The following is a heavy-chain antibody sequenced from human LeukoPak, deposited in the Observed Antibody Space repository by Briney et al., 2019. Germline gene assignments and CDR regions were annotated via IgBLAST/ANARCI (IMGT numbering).Heavy chain of an antibody. CDR3: ARDGPLYYYGMDV. CDR2: INPNSGGT. J-gene: IGHJ6*02. V-gene: IGHV1-2*02. CDR1: GYTFTGYY. Sequence: GASVKVSCKAFGYTFTGYYMHWVRQAPGQGLEWMGWINPNSGGTNYAQKFQGRVTMTRDTSISTAYMELSRLRSDDTAVYYCARDGPLYYYGMDVWGQGTTVTVSS.